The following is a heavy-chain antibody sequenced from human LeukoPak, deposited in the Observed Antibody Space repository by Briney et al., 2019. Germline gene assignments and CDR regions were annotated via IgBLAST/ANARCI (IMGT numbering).Heavy chain of an antibody. J-gene: IGHJ1*01. CDR3: ATNCGGECPPEYFQH. CDR1: GGSISSYY. D-gene: IGHD2-21*01. V-gene: IGHV4-59*01. CDR2: IYYSGST. Sequence: SETLSLTCTVSGGSISSYYWSWIRQPPGKGLEWIGYIYYSGSTNYNPSLKSRVTISVDTSKNQFSLKLSSVTAADTAVYYCATNCGGECPPEYFQHWGQGTLVTVSS.